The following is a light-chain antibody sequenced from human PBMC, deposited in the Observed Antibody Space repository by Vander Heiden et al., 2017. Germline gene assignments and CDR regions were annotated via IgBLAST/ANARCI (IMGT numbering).Light chain of an antibody. V-gene: IGKV1-5*03. CDR1: QSISTW. CDR2: KAS. J-gene: IGKJ1*01. Sequence: DIQMNQSPSTLSASVGDRVTITCRASQSISTWLAWFQQKPGKAPKLLIYKASILESGVPSRFSGSGSGTEFTLTISSLQPDDFATYYCQQYNTYWTFGQGTKVEIK. CDR3: QQYNTYWT.